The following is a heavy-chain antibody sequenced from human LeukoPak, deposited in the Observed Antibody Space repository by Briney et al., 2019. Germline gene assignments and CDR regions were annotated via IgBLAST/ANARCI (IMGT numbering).Heavy chain of an antibody. Sequence: PSETLSLTCAVSGGSISSSNWWSWVRQPPGKGLEWIGEIYHSGSTNYNPSLKSRVTISGDKSKNQFSLKLSSVTAADTAVYYCAREGWQWLVHAFDIWGQGTMVTVSS. CDR2: IYHSGST. V-gene: IGHV4-4*02. CDR3: AREGWQWLVHAFDI. CDR1: GGSISSSNW. J-gene: IGHJ3*02. D-gene: IGHD6-19*01.